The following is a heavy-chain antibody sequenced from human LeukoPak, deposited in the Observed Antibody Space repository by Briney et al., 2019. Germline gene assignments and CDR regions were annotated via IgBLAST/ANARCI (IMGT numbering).Heavy chain of an antibody. J-gene: IGHJ2*01. CDR1: GFTFSSYA. Sequence: GGSLRLSCAASGFTFSSYAMSWVRQAPGKGLEWVSAISGSGGSTYYADSVKGRFTISRDNSKNTVYLQMNSLRAEDTAVYYCAKNPIQYYDILTGPDWYFDLWGRGTLVTVSS. CDR3: AKNPIQYYDILTGPDWYFDL. D-gene: IGHD3-9*01. CDR2: ISGSGGST. V-gene: IGHV3-23*01.